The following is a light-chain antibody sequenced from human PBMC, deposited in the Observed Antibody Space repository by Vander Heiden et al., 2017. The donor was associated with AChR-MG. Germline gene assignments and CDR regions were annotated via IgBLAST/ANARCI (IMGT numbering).Light chain of an antibody. Sequence: QSALTQPASVSGSPGQTITISCTGSDSDVCGYNFVTWYQHHPGKAPRLIIYDVTDRPSGVSFRFSASKSDNTASLTISGLQAEDEADYYCASYTADATRVFGGGTKLTVL. V-gene: IGLV2-14*03. CDR1: DSDVCGYNF. CDR3: ASYTADATRV. CDR2: DVT. J-gene: IGLJ2*01.